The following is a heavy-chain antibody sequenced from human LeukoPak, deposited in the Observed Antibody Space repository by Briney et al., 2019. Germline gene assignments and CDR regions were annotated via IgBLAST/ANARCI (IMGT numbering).Heavy chain of an antibody. CDR1: GDFITAYY. V-gene: IGHV4-59*01. CDR3: AREWSGFDF. D-gene: IGHD2-15*01. Sequence: PSETLSLTCTVSGDFITAYYWSWIRQPPGKGLEWIAHISSSGSAIYNPSLMSRVSMSVDTSKNQFSLRLTSVTAADTAVYYCAREWSGFDFWGQGTTVTVSS. J-gene: IGHJ3*01. CDR2: ISSSGSA.